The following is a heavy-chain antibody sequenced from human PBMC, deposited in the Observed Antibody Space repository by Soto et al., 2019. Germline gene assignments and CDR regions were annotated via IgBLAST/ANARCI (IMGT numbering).Heavy chain of an antibody. D-gene: IGHD5-18*01. CDR3: ARDPQVDTAMVNYYYGMDV. V-gene: IGHV1-69*01. J-gene: IGHJ6*02. Sequence: SVKVSCKASGGTFSSYAISWVRQAPVQGLEWMGGIIPIFGTANYAQKFQGRVTITADESTSTAYMELSSLRSEDTAVYYCARDPQVDTAMVNYYYGMDVWGQGTTVTVSS. CDR1: GGTFSSYA. CDR2: IIPIFGTA.